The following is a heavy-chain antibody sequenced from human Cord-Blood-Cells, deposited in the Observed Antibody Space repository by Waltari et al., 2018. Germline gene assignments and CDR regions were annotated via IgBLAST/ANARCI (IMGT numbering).Heavy chain of an antibody. Sequence: EVQLLVSCGGFVQPGGSLRPSCDASGFTFNCYALTRVRQAPVEGLEWLSAISGSGGSTYYADSVKGRFTISRDNSKNTLYLQMNSLRAEDTAVYYCAKGHDYSNYYYYYYMDVWGKGTTVTVSS. D-gene: IGHD4-4*01. CDR2: ISGSGGST. J-gene: IGHJ6*03. V-gene: IGHV3-23*01. CDR3: AKGHDYSNYYYYYYMDV. CDR1: GFTFNCYA.